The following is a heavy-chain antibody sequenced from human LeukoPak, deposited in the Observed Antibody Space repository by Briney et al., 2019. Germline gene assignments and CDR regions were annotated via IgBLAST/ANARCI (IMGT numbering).Heavy chain of an antibody. Sequence: GGSLRLSCAASGFTFSSYGMHWVRQVPGKGLEWVAFIRYDGSNKYYADSVKGRFTISRDNSKNTLYLQMNSLRAEDTAVYYCAKLRFIAAAGNFDYWGQGTLVTVSS. V-gene: IGHV3-30*02. CDR1: GFTFSSYG. J-gene: IGHJ4*02. CDR3: AKLRFIAAAGNFDY. D-gene: IGHD6-13*01. CDR2: IRYDGSNK.